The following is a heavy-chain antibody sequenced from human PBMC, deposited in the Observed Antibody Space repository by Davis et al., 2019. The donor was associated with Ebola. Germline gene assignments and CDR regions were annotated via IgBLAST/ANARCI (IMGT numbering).Heavy chain of an antibody. CDR3: ARDGLQALDY. Sequence: GESLKISCAASGFTVSSNYMSWVRQAPGKGLEWVANIKQDGSEKYYVDSVKGRFTISRDNAKNSLYLQMNSLRAEDTAVYYCARDGLQALDYWGQGTLVTVSS. CDR2: IKQDGSEK. J-gene: IGHJ4*02. CDR1: GFTVSSNY. V-gene: IGHV3-7*03. D-gene: IGHD4-11*01.